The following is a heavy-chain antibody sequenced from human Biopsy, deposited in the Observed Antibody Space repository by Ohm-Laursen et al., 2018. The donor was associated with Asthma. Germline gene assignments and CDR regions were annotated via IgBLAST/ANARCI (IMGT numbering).Heavy chain of an antibody. CDR1: GGSISSGGYS. CDR2: IYHSGST. D-gene: IGHD5-24*01. CDR3: ARVKDGYNFDY. Sequence: TLSLTCTVSGGSISSGGYSWSWIRQPPGKGLEWIGYIYHSGSTYCNPSLKSRVTTSVDRSKNQFSLKLSSVTAADTAVYYCARVKDGYNFDYWGQGTLVTVSS. J-gene: IGHJ4*02. V-gene: IGHV4-30-2*01.